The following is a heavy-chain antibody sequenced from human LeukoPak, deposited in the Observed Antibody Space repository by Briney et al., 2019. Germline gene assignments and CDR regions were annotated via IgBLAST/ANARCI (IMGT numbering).Heavy chain of an antibody. V-gene: IGHV3-23*01. Sequence: PGGSLRLSCAASGLTFSSYAMSWVRQAPGKGLEWVSAISGSGGSTYYADSVKGRFTISRDNSKNTLYLQMNSLRAEDTAVYYCAKDYLNYYDSSGYYQGSWFDPWGQGTLVTVSS. J-gene: IGHJ5*02. CDR2: ISGSGGST. D-gene: IGHD3-22*01. CDR3: AKDYLNYYDSSGYYQGSWFDP. CDR1: GLTFSSYA.